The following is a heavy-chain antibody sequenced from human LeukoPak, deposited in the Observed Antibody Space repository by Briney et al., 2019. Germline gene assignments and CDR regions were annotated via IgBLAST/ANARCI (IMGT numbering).Heavy chain of an antibody. Sequence: SETLSLTCTVSAHSSINTDSWGWIRQSPGKGLEWIGSISDSGYTHDNPSFRSRVTMFVDTSKDQFSLLLRSVTAADTAIYFCARNNSGWFNIWGQGIRVAVSP. CDR1: AHSSINTDS. D-gene: IGHD6-19*01. J-gene: IGHJ5*02. CDR2: ISDSGYT. CDR3: ARNNSGWFNI. V-gene: IGHV4-38-2*02.